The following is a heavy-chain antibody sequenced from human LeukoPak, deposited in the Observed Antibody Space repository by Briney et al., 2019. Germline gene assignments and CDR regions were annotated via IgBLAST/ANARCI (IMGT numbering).Heavy chain of an antibody. Sequence: GGSLRLSCAASGFTFTFYAIHWVRQAPGQGLEWVTLFSYDGTSKYYADSVRGRFTISRDNSKNTLYLEMNSLRADDSAVYYCARGKGSESGYDYFLDYWGQGTLVTVSS. V-gene: IGHV3-30-3*01. CDR2: FSYDGTSK. D-gene: IGHD5-12*01. J-gene: IGHJ4*02. CDR3: ARGKGSESGYDYFLDY. CDR1: GFTFTFYA.